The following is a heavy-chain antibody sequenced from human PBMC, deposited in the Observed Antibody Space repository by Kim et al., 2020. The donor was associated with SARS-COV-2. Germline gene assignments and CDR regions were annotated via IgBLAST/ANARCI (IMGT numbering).Heavy chain of an antibody. Sequence: SETLSLTCDVYGVSFSDFQWSWIRQTPEKGLEWIGEINHSGSSSCNPSLKSRVSMSVDTSKNQFSLKVNSVTAADTAVYYCAAGAPGHWGQGTVVTVSS. CDR2: INHSGSS. CDR1: GVSFSDFQ. CDR3: AAGAPGH. V-gene: IGHV4-34*01. J-gene: IGHJ1*01.